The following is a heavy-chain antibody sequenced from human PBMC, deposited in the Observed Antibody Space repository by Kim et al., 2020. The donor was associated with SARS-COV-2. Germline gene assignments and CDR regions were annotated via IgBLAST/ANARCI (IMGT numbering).Heavy chain of an antibody. CDR2: INHSGIT. V-gene: IGHV4-34*01. D-gene: IGHD6-13*01. CDR3: ARSGGSSWYY. Sequence: SETLSLTCAVYGGSFSGYYWSWIRQPPGKGWEGMGEINHSGITNYNPSLKSRVTISVDTSKNQFSLKLSSVTAADTAVYYCARSGGSSWYYWGQGTLVTVSS. CDR1: GGSFSGYY. J-gene: IGHJ4*02.